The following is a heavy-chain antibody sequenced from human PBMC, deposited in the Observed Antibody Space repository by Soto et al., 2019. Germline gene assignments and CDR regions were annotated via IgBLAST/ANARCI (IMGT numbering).Heavy chain of an antibody. CDR3: ARGQTYYYDSSGYYYFDY. CDR1: GGSISSYY. J-gene: IGHJ4*02. D-gene: IGHD3-22*01. V-gene: IGHV4-59*01. Sequence: SETLSLTCTVSGGSISSYYWSWIRQPPGKGLEWIGYIYYSGSTNYNPPLKSRVTISVDTSKNQFSLKLSSVTAADTAVYYCARGQTYYYDSSGYYYFDYWGQGTLVTVSS. CDR2: IYYSGST.